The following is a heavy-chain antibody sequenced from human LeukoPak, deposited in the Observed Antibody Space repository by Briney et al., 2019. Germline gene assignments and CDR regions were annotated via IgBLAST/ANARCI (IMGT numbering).Heavy chain of an antibody. CDR3: ARDLPIVTTGYFDY. CDR1: GFTLSSYS. CDR2: ISRSGSYI. D-gene: IGHD1-26*01. V-gene: IGHV3-21*01. Sequence: GGSLRLPCVASGFTLSSYSMNWVRQAPGKGLEWVSSISRSGSYIYYADSVKGRFTISRDSAKSSLYLQMNSLRAEDTAVYYCARDLPIVTTGYFDYWGQGILVTVSS. J-gene: IGHJ4*02.